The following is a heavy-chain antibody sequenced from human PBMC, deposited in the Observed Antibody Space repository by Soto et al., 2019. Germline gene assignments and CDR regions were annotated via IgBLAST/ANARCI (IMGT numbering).Heavy chain of an antibody. V-gene: IGHV1-18*01. CDR3: ARGGYSYSYPLDY. Sequence: QVQLVQSGAEVKKPGASVKVSCKGFGYTFTSHGISWMRQAPGQGLEWMAWISAYNGNTNYAQKLQDRVTMTTDTSTGTAYMELRSLGSDDTAVYYCARGGYSYSYPLDYWGQGTLVTGSS. CDR2: ISAYNGNT. CDR1: GYTFTSHG. J-gene: IGHJ4*02. D-gene: IGHD5-18*01.